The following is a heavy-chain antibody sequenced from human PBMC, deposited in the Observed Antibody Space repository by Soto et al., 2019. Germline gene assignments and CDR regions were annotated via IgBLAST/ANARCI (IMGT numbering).Heavy chain of an antibody. J-gene: IGHJ4*02. D-gene: IGHD2-8*01. V-gene: IGHV3-7*01. Sequence: GGSLRLSCVVSGFTFSSYWMTWVRQAPGKGLECVANIKYDDSEDYYENSANGRFTISRDNTTNSLYPQMHSPMTEDTAAYYYVTDLKWQGHWGQGTLVTVSS. CDR3: VTDLKWQGH. CDR2: IKYDDSED. CDR1: GFTFSSYW.